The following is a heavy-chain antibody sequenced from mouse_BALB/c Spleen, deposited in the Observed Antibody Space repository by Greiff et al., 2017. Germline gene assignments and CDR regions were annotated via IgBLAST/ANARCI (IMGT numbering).Heavy chain of an antibody. V-gene: IGHV5-17*02. CDR2: ISSGSSTI. CDR3: ARFGSGYPY. J-gene: IGHJ3*01. CDR1: GFTFSSFG. Sequence: EVQLVESGGGLVQPGGSRKLSCAASGFTFSSFGMHWVRQAPEKGLEWVAYISSGSSTIYYADTVKGRFTISRDNPKNTLFLQMTSLRSEDTAMYYCARFGSGYPYGGQGTLVTVSA. D-gene: IGHD3-1*01.